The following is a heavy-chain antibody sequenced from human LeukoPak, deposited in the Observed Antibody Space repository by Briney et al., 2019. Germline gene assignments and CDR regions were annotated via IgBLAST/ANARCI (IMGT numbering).Heavy chain of an antibody. CDR3: ARGIPAAIGYYYYMDV. CDR1: GGSISSYY. J-gene: IGHJ6*03. Sequence: SETLSLTCTVSGGSISSYYWSWIRQPPGKVLEWIGYIYYSGSTNYSPSLKSRVTISVDTSKNQFSLKLSSVTASDTAVYYCARGIPAAIGYYYYMDVWGKGTTVTVSS. V-gene: IGHV4-59*01. D-gene: IGHD2-2*02. CDR2: IYYSGST.